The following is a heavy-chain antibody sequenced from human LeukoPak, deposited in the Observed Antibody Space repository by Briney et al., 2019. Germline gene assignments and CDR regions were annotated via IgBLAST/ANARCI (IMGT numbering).Heavy chain of an antibody. CDR2: IYYSGST. V-gene: IGHV4-59*01. J-gene: IGHJ6*02. D-gene: IGHD5-12*01. CDR3: ARDPGYGGYQYYYGMDV. Sequence: SETLSLTCTVSGGSISSYYWSWIRQPPGKGLEWLGYIYYSGSTNYNPSLKSRVTISVDTSKNQFSLKLSSVTAADTAVYYCARDPGYGGYQYYYGMDVWGQGTTVTVSS. CDR1: GGSISSYY.